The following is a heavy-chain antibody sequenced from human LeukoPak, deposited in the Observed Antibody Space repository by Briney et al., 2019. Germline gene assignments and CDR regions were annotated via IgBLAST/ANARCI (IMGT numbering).Heavy chain of an antibody. V-gene: IGHV4-38-2*02. J-gene: IGHJ4*02. Sequence: SETLSLTCTVSSYSISSGYYWGWIRQPPGKGLEWIGTIYHSGSTYYNPSLKSRVTISVDTSKNQFSLKLSSVTAADTAVYYCARSIGNDYADYWGQGTLVTVSS. D-gene: IGHD4-17*01. CDR2: IYHSGST. CDR1: SYSISSGYY. CDR3: ARSIGNDYADY.